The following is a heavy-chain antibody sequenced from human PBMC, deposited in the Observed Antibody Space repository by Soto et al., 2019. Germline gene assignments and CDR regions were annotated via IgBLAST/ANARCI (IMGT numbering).Heavy chain of an antibody. CDR3: ARHQGGFGVISNWFDP. CDR1: GGSISSSSYY. D-gene: IGHD3-10*01. V-gene: IGHV4-39*01. CDR2: IYYSGST. J-gene: IGHJ5*02. Sequence: PSETLSLTCPVSGGSISSSSYYWGWIRQPPGKGLEWIGSIYYSGSTYYNPSLKSRVTISVDTSKNQFSLKLSSVTAADTAVYYCARHQGGFGVISNWFDPWGQGTLVTVSS.